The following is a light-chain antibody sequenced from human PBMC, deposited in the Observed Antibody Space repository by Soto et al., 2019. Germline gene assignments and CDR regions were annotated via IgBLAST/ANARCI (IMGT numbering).Light chain of an antibody. V-gene: IGLV1-44*01. CDR3: TAWDDSLRAVL. CDR2: GND. Sequence: QLVLTQPPSASGTPGHRVTISCSGGSSNIGSNTVNWYQHLPGAAPKLLIYGNDQRPSGVPDRFSGSKSGTSVFLAISGLQSEDEADYYCTAWDDSLRAVLFGGGTQLTVL. CDR1: SSNIGSNT. J-gene: IGLJ2*01.